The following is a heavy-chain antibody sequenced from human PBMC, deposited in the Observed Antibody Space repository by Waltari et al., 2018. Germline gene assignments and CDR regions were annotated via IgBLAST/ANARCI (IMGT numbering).Heavy chain of an antibody. CDR3: ARLSRGPIDF. D-gene: IGHD3-10*01. V-gene: IGHV4-38-2*01. CDR2: FYHSGST. J-gene: IGHJ4*02. Sequence: QVQLQESGPGLVKASETLSLTCGVSNYSISSGYLWGWIRQPPGKGLEWIGNFYHSGSTEYNPSLRSRVTILPDTSKNQFSLKMTSVTAADTAVYYCARLSRGPIDFWGQGTLVAVSS. CDR1: NYSISSGYL.